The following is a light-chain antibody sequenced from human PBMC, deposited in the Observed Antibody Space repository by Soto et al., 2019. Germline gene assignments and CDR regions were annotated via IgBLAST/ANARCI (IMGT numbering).Light chain of an antibody. Sequence: ELVMTQSPATRSLSPGERATLSCRASQSVGKYLVWYQQKPGQAPRLLIYDASNRATGIPARFSGSGSGTDFTLTISSLETEDFAVYYCQQLSSYPLTFGGGTKVDIK. CDR2: DAS. V-gene: IGKV3-11*01. CDR3: QQLSSYPLT. CDR1: QSVGKY. J-gene: IGKJ4*01.